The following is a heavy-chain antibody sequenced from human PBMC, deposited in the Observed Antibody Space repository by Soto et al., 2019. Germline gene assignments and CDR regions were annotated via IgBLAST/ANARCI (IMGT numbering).Heavy chain of an antibody. CDR2: IYYIWST. J-gene: IGHJ6*01. CDR3: ARDNKSDFSPPYGMDV. CDR1: GGSISSGGYY. D-gene: IGHD3-3*01. V-gene: IGHV4-31*03. Sequence: SETLSLTCTVSGGSISSGGYYWSWIRQHPEKGLEWIGYIYYIWSTYYNPSLKSRVTISVYTSKNQFSLKLSSVTAADTAVYYCARDNKSDFSPPYGMDVWGQGTTVTVSS.